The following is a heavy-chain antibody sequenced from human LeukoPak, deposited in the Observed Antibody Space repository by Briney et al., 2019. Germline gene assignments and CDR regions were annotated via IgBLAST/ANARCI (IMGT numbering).Heavy chain of an antibody. J-gene: IGHJ4*02. CDR1: GGSFSGYY. CDR3: ASSGRSYYDSSGYFE. V-gene: IGHV4-59*01. CDR2: IYYSGST. D-gene: IGHD3-22*01. Sequence: SETLSLTRAVYGGSFSGYYWSWIRQPPGKGLEWIGYIYYSGSTNYNPSLKSRVTISVDTSKNQFSLKLSSVTAADTAVYYCASSGRSYYDSSGYFEWGQGTLVTVSS.